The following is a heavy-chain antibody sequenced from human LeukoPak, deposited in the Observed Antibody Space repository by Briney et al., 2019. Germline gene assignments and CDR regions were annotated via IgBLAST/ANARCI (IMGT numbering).Heavy chain of an antibody. V-gene: IGHV1-69*13. CDR2: IIPIFGTA. CDR3: ARDRYYYDSSGYYHFDY. Sequence: SVEVSCKASGGTFSSYAISWVRQAPGQGLEWMGGIIPIFGTANYAQKFQGRVTITADESTSTAYMELSSLRSEDTAVYYCARDRYYYDSSGYYHFDYWGQGTLVTVSS. D-gene: IGHD3-22*01. CDR1: GGTFSSYA. J-gene: IGHJ4*02.